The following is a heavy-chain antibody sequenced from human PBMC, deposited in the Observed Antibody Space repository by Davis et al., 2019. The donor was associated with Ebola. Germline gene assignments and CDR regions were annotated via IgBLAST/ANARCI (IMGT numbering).Heavy chain of an antibody. CDR1: GVIFSSYA. Sequence: PGGSLRLSCAASGVIFSSYAMSWGRQAPGKGLEWVSSISVRSITYHADSVKGRFTISRDNSKNTLYLQMNSLRAEDTAVYYCAKVHPPTTVTTGWFDPWGQGTLVTVSS. V-gene: IGHV3-23*01. CDR2: ISVRSIT. CDR3: AKVHPPTTVTTGWFDP. D-gene: IGHD4-17*01. J-gene: IGHJ5*02.